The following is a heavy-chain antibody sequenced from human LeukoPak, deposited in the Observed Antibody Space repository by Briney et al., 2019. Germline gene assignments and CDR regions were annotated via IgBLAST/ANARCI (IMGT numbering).Heavy chain of an antibody. D-gene: IGHD5-18*01. V-gene: IGHV3-7*01. CDR2: IKYDGSDA. Sequence: PGGSLRLSCAASGFPFSSYWMTWVRQTPGKGLEWVANIKYDGSDAYYADSVSGRLTVSRDNAKNSLYLQMNGLRAGDTAVYYCVKGGWIHILDCWVQGTLVTVSP. CDR3: VKGGWIHILDC. CDR1: GFPFSSYW. J-gene: IGHJ4*02.